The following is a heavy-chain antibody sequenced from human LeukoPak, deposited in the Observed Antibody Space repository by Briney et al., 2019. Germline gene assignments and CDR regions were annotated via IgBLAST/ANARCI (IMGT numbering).Heavy chain of an antibody. Sequence: GGSLRLSCAASGFTFSSYAMSWVRQAPGKGLEWVSAISGSGGSTYYADSVKGRFTISRDNSKNTLYLQMNSLRAEDTAVYYCAKDLGGYSSGVNLFDYWGQGTLVTVSS. V-gene: IGHV3-23*01. D-gene: IGHD6-19*01. CDR3: AKDLGGYSSGVNLFDY. CDR2: ISGSGGST. J-gene: IGHJ4*02. CDR1: GFTFSSYA.